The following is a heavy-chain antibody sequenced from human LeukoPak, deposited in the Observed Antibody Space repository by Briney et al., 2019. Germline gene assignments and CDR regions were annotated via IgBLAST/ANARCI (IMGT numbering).Heavy chain of an antibody. Sequence: SETLSLTCAVSGGSISSGGYSWSWIRQPPGKGLEWIGYIYHSGSTYYNPSLKSRVTISVDRSKNQFSLKLSSVTAADTAVYYCARGKSLRFLEWLLFDYWGQGTLVTVSS. CDR1: GGSISSGGYS. J-gene: IGHJ4*02. CDR3: ARGKSLRFLEWLLFDY. CDR2: IYHSGST. D-gene: IGHD3-3*01. V-gene: IGHV4-30-2*01.